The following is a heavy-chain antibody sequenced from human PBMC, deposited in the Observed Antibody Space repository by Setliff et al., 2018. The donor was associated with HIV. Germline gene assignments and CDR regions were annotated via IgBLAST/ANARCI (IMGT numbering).Heavy chain of an antibody. V-gene: IGHV4-39*02. CDR2: VYHTGST. D-gene: IGHD3-22*01. CDR3: ARDRDESSGYSES. J-gene: IGHJ4*02. CDR1: GASITISSYY. Sequence: SENLSLTCSVSGASITISSYYWGWIRQPPGKGLEWIGSVYHTGSTHHNPSLQSRVTISADTSRNQFSLKLTSVTAADTAVYYCARDRDESSGYSESWGQGTLVTVSS.